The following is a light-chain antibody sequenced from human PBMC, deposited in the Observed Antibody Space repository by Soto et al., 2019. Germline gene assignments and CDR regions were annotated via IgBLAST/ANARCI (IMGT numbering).Light chain of an antibody. CDR1: QSISTF. CDR2: GAS. CDR3: QQSFNAPVT. J-gene: IGKJ4*01. V-gene: IGKV1-39*01. Sequence: DIQMTQSPSSLSASVGDNVIITCRASQSISTFLNWYQQSPGKAPKLLIYGASSLQSGVPSRFIGSGSGTDFTLSINSLRPEEFATYYCQQSFNAPVTFGGGTKVEI.